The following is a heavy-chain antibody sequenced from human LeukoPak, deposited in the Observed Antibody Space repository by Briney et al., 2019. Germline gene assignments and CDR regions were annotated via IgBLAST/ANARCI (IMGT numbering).Heavy chain of an antibody. CDR2: IYYSGST. D-gene: IGHD2/OR15-2a*01. J-gene: IGHJ4*02. Sequence: SETLSLTCTVSGGSISNYYWSWIRQPPGKGLEWIGYIYYSGSTNYNPSLKSRITISVDTFKNQFSLKLSSVTAADTAVYYCASHGAFYLAYWGQGTLVTVSS. CDR1: GGSISNYY. V-gene: IGHV4-59*01. CDR3: ASHGAFYLAY.